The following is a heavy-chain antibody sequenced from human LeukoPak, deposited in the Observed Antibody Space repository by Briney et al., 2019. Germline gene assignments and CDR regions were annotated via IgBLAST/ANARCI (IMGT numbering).Heavy chain of an antibody. CDR2: IYHSGST. J-gene: IGHJ5*02. CDR3: ARDRGDYVWGSYRYLVGDWFDP. CDR1: GGSISSGGYY. V-gene: IGHV4-30-2*01. D-gene: IGHD3-16*02. Sequence: TSQTLSLTCTVSGGSISSGGYYWSWIRQPPGKGLEWIGYIYHSGSTYYNPSLKSRVTISVDRSKNQFSLKLSTVTAADTAVYYCARDRGDYVWGSYRYLVGDWFDPWGQGTLVTVSS.